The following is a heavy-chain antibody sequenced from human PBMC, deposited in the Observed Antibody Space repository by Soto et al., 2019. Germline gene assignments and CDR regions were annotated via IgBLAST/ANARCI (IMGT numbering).Heavy chain of an antibody. CDR3: AQTLGLAAFDV. J-gene: IGHJ3*01. CDR2: IYYLGST. V-gene: IGHV4-59*01. CDR1: GGSISTSY. Sequence: QVQLQESGPGLVKPSETLSLTCTISGGSISTSYWSWIRQPPGRGLEWIGYIYYLGSTDYNPSLASRVTIYGDTSKNQFSLKLMSVTAEDTAVYYCAQTLGLAAFDVWGQGTMVTVSS. D-gene: IGHD3-16*01.